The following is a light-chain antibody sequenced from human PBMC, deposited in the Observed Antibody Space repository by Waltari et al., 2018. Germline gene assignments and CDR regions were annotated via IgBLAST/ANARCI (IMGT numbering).Light chain of an antibody. CDR2: AAS. CDR1: QSISSY. J-gene: IGKJ5*01. Sequence: DIQMTQSPSSLSASVGDRVTITCRASQSISSYLNLYQQKPGKAPKLLIHAASSLQSGVPSRVSGSGSGTEFTLTISSLQPEDFATYYCQQSYSTPITFGQGTRLEIK. CDR3: QQSYSTPIT. V-gene: IGKV1-39*01.